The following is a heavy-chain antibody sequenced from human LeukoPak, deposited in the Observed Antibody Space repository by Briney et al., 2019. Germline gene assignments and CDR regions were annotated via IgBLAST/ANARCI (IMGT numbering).Heavy chain of an antibody. J-gene: IGHJ4*02. CDR3: AKHTVTISFDY. Sequence: GGSLRLSCAASGFTFSSYSMNWVRQAPGKGLEWVSAISGSGGSTYYADSVKGRFTISRDNSKNTLYMQMNSLRAEDTAVYYCAKHTVTISFDYWGQGTLVTVSS. CDR2: ISGSGGST. V-gene: IGHV3-23*01. D-gene: IGHD4-17*01. CDR1: GFTFSSYS.